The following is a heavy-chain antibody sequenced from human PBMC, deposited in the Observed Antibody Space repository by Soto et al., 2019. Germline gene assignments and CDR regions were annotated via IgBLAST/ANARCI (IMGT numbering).Heavy chain of an antibody. J-gene: IGHJ3*01. Sequence: EMQLVESGGGLVQPGGSLRLSCAASGFTFSRYWMHWVRQAPGKGLVWVSRLNTDGKDTRYADSVKGRFTISRDNAKNTLYLHMNSLRAEDTAVYYCARHLGRKGDAFDFWGQGTMVTVSS. V-gene: IGHV3-74*01. CDR3: ARHLGRKGDAFDF. CDR2: LNTDGKDT. CDR1: GFTFSRYW.